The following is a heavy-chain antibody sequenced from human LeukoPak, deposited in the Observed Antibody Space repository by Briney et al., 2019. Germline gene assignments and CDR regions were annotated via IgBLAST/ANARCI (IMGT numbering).Heavy chain of an antibody. D-gene: IGHD3-3*01. CDR3: ARRLSLRFDAFAV. CDR2: MSDIGPNT. J-gene: IGHJ3*01. CDR1: GFTVTEYA. V-gene: IGHV3-23*01. Sequence: GGSLRLSCAASGFTVTEYAMTWIRQSPGKGLEWVSSMSDIGPNTYYADSVKGRSTISRDTSKNTLLLQMNSLRGDDTALYFCARRLSLRFDAFAVWGPGTVVTVSS.